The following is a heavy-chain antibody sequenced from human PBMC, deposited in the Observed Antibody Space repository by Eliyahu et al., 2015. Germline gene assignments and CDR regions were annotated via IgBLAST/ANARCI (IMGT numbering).Heavy chain of an antibody. D-gene: IGHD2/OR15-2a*01. CDR3: ATDHSDTLPPTTWWFDP. J-gene: IGHJ5*02. Sequence: QVQLVQSGAEVKKPGASVKVSCXAPXRTFTNNYMHWVRQAPGQGLGWMGIINPSGDSTNYAQKFQGRVTMTRDTSTNTVYMELSSLKSEDTAVYYCATDHSDTLPPTTWWFDPWGQGTLVTVSS. CDR1: XRTFTNNY. V-gene: IGHV1-46*01. CDR2: INPSGDST.